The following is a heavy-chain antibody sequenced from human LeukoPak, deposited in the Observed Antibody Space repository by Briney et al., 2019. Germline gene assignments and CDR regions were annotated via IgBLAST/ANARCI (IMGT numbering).Heavy chain of an antibody. CDR2: ISAYNGNT. CDR1: GYTFTSYG. CDR3: ARALSYYYGSGSYRNYYYMDV. Sequence: GASVKVSCKASGYTFTSYGISWVRQAPGQGLEWMGWISAYNGNTNYAQKLQGRVTMTTDTSTSTAYMELRSLRSDDTAVYYCARALSYYYGSGSYRNYYYMDVWGKGTTVTVSS. J-gene: IGHJ6*03. D-gene: IGHD3-10*01. V-gene: IGHV1-18*01.